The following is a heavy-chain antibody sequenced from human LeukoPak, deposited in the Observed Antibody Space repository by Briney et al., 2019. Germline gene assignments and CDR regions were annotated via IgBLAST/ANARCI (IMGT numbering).Heavy chain of an antibody. D-gene: IGHD1-26*01. V-gene: IGHV3-74*01. Sequence: GGSLRLSCVVSGFTFGSYWMHWVRQAPGKGPAWVSRISGDGGTYYADSVKGRFTISRDNSKNTLYLQMNSLRAEDTAVYYCAKDQWELLDAFDIWGQGTMVTVSS. CDR1: GFTFGSYW. J-gene: IGHJ3*02. CDR2: ISGDGGT. CDR3: AKDQWELLDAFDI.